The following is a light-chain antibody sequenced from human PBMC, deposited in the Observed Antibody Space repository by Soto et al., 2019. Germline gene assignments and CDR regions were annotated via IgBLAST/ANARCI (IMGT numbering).Light chain of an antibody. J-gene: IGLJ2*01. CDR3: PAWDSSTVV. Sequence: SYELTQPPSVSVSPGQTASITCSGDKLGDKYACWYQQKPGQSPVVVIYQDSKRPSGIPERFAGSNSGNTATLTISGTQAMDEADYYCPAWDSSTVVFGGGTQLTVL. CDR2: QDS. V-gene: IGLV3-1*01. CDR1: KLGDKY.